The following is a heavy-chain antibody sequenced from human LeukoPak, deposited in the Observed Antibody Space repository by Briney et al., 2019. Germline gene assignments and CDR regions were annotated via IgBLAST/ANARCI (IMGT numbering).Heavy chain of an antibody. CDR1: GGSISSYY. V-gene: IGHV4-59*08. CDR3: ASYYHGFDY. Sequence: SETLSLTCTVSGGSISSYYWNWIRQPPRKGLEWIGYIYYSGSTYYNPSLKSRVTISVDTSNNQFSLKLSSVTAADTAVYYCASYYHGFDYWGQGTLVTVSS. CDR2: IYYSGST. J-gene: IGHJ4*02. D-gene: IGHD3-10*01.